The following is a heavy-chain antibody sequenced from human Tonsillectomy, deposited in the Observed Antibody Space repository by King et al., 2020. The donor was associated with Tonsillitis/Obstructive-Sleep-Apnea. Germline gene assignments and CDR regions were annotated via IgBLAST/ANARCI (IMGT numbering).Heavy chain of an antibody. J-gene: IGHJ6*02. D-gene: IGHD3-3*01. CDR3: ARYDFWSGSPSNYYYYYGMDV. Sequence: VQLVESGGGVVQPGRSLRLSCAASGFTFTSYGMHWVRQAPGKGLEWVAVISHDGSNKYYADSVKGRFTISRDNSKNTLYLQMNSLRAEDTAVYYCARYDFWSGSPSNYYYYYGMDVWGQGTTVSVSS. CDR2: ISHDGSNK. V-gene: IGHV3-33*05. CDR1: GFTFTSYG.